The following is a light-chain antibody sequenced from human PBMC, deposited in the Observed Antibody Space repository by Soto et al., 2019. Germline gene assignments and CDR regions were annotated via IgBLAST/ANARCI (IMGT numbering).Light chain of an antibody. J-gene: IGKJ1*01. CDR1: TSISRW. Sequence: DTQMTQSPSTLSASVGDRVTITCRASTSISRWLAWYQQRPGRAPQLLSYKASTFKSGVPSRFSGGGSGTEFTLTISSLQPDDFATYDCQQYGAPSPRFGQGTMVDI. CDR2: KAS. CDR3: QQYGAPSPR. V-gene: IGKV1-5*03.